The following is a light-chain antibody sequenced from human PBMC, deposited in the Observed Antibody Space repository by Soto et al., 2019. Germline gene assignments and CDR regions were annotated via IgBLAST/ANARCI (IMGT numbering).Light chain of an antibody. J-gene: IGKJ1*01. CDR3: QQYNNWWK. CDR1: QSVSNN. Sequence: EVVMTQSPATLFMSPEERATLSCRASQSVSNNLAWFQQKPGQAPRLLISHASTRATGIPARFSGSGSGTEFTLIFSSLQSEDFAVYSCQQYNNWWKFGQGTKVDIK. V-gene: IGKV3-15*01. CDR2: HAS.